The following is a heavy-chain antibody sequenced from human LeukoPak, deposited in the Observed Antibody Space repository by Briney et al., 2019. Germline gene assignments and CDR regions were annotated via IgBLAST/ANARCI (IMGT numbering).Heavy chain of an antibody. CDR2: IYYSGST. J-gene: IGHJ5*02. CDR1: GGSISSYY. CDR3: ARHEVGWYPHNWFDP. D-gene: IGHD6-19*01. Sequence: SETLSLTCTVSGGSISSYYWSWIRQPPGKGLEWIGYIYYSGSTNYNPSLKSRVTISVDTSKNQFSLKLSSVTAADTAVYYCARHEVGWYPHNWFDPWGQGTLVTVSS. V-gene: IGHV4-59*08.